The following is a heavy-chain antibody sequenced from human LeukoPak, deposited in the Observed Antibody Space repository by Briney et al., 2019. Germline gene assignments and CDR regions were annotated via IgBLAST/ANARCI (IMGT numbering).Heavy chain of an antibody. CDR1: GLKFSDAW. D-gene: IGHD4-17*01. CDR2: ITYDGTT. CDR3: TWMATVRTVDY. J-gene: IGHJ4*02. Sequence: GGSLRLSCVVSGLKFSDAWMSWVRQAPGKGLEWVGRITYDGTTDYAAPVKGRFSISRDNSKNTFYLQINSLQTDDTAMYYCTWMATVRTVDYWGQGTLVTVSS. V-gene: IGHV3-15*01.